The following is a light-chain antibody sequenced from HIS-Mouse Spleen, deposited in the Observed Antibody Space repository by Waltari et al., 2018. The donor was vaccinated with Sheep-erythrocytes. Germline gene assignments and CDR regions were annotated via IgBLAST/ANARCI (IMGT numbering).Light chain of an antibody. CDR3: CSYAGSYNHV. Sequence: QSALTQPRSVSGSPGQSVTISCTGTSSDVGGYNYVSWYQQHPGKAPKLMFYDVSRRPSGFPVRFSGSKSGNTASLTISGLQAEDEADYYCCSYAGSYNHVFATGTKVTVL. J-gene: IGLJ1*01. V-gene: IGLV2-11*01. CDR1: SSDVGGYNY. CDR2: DVS.